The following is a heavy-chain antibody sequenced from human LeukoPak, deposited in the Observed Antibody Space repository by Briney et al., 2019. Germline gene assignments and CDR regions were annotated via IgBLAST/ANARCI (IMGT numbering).Heavy chain of an antibody. CDR2: IKQDGSEK. Sequence: GGSLRLSCAASGFTFSSYWMNWVRQAPGKGLEWVANIKQDGSEKNYVDSVKGRFTISRDNAKNSLYLQMNSLRAEDTAVYYCARYSGSYEVNYYYYYGMDVWGQGTTVTVSS. D-gene: IGHD1-26*01. V-gene: IGHV3-7*03. J-gene: IGHJ6*02. CDR1: GFTFSSYW. CDR3: ARYSGSYEVNYYYYYGMDV.